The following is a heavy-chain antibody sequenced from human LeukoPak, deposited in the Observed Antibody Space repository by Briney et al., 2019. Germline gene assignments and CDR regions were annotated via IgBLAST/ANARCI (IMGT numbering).Heavy chain of an antibody. CDR1: GFTFSSYA. CDR2: ISGSGGST. D-gene: IGHD6-13*01. V-gene: IGHV3-23*01. Sequence: QAGGSLRLSCAASGFTFSSYAMSWVRQAPGKGLEWVSAISGSGGSTYYADSVKGRFTISRDNSKNTLYLQMNSLRAEDTAVYYCAKVGAAAGTTNYFDYWGQGTLVTVPS. CDR3: AKVGAAAGTTNYFDY. J-gene: IGHJ4*02.